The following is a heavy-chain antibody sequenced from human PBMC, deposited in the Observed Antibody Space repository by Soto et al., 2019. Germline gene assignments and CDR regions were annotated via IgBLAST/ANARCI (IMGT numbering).Heavy chain of an antibody. Sequence: QVQLQESGPGLVKPSQTLSLTCTVSGGSISSGGYYWSWIRQHPGKGLEWIGYIYYSGSTYYNPSLTRLVTLSVDTCKRQFSLRRSSVSAAGTAVYYCARGRRGGLWFDPWGQGTLVTVSS. J-gene: IGHJ5*02. CDR2: IYYSGST. D-gene: IGHD3-10*01. CDR3: ARGRRGGLWFDP. CDR1: GGSISSGGYY. V-gene: IGHV4-31*01.